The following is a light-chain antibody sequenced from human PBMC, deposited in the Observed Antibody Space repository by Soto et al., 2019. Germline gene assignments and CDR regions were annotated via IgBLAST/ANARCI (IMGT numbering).Light chain of an antibody. CDR3: SSYTSSSTPYV. CDR1: GSDVGGYNY. J-gene: IGLJ1*01. CDR2: DVS. Sequence: QSALTQPASVSGSPVQSITISWTGTGSDVGGYNYVSWYQQHPGKAPKLMIYDVSNRPSGVSNRFSGSKSGNTASLTISGLQAEDEADYYCSSYTSSSTPYVFGTGTKVTVL. V-gene: IGLV2-14*01.